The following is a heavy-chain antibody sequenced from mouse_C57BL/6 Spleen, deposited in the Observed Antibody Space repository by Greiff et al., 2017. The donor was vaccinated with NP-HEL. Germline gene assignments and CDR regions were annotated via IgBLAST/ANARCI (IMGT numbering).Heavy chain of an antibody. V-gene: IGHV10-1*01. CDR2: IRSKSNNYAT. D-gene: IGHD2-3*01. J-gene: IGHJ2*01. CDR1: GFSFNTYA. Sequence: VQLQQSGGGLVQPKGSLKLSCAASGFSFNTYAMNWVRQAPGKGLEWVARIRSKSNNYATYYADSVKDRFTISRDDSESMLYLQMNNLKTEDTAMYYCVRGGYYYFDYWGQGTTLTVSS. CDR3: VRGGYYYFDY.